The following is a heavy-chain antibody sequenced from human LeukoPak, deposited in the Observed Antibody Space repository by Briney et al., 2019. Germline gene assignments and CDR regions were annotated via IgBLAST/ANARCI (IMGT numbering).Heavy chain of an antibody. J-gene: IGHJ3*02. Sequence: SVKVSCKASGGTFSSYAISWVRQAPGQGLEWMGGIIPIFGTANYVQKFQGRVTITADKSTSTAYMELSSLRSEDTAVYYCARWAPEQQLVLGAFDIWGQGTMATVSS. CDR3: ARWAPEQQLVLGAFDI. V-gene: IGHV1-69*06. CDR2: IIPIFGTA. CDR1: GGTFSSYA. D-gene: IGHD6-13*01.